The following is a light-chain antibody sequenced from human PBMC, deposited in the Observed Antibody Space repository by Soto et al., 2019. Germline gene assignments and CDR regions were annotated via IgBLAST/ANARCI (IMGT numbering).Light chain of an antibody. CDR3: QQGFDAPPT. CDR1: EKIYTY. Sequence: DIQMSQSPSSLSASGGDRVTITCRASEKIYTYLNWYQEKVGQAPKLLIYEASTLQSGAPSRFSGRGSETEYTLTISGLQPEDSATYYCQQGFDAPPTFGGGTKVEIK. J-gene: IGKJ4*01. V-gene: IGKV1-39*01. CDR2: EAS.